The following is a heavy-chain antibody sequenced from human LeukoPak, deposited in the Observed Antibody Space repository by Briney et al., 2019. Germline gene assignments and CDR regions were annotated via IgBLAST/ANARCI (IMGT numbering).Heavy chain of an antibody. CDR2: IQYDGIEK. J-gene: IGHJ5*02. CDR3: ARNLVTEPTGDWFDA. V-gene: IGHV3-7*01. Sequence: GGSQTLSCAVSGFLFSLYWVAWVRRAPRKGLEWVAYIQYDGIEKLSVVCVEGRFTISRDYAEKPVYLQENSLRDGNTAVYHCARNLVTEPTGDWFDAWGQGTLVTVSS. D-gene: IGHD2-2*01. CDR1: GFLFSLYW.